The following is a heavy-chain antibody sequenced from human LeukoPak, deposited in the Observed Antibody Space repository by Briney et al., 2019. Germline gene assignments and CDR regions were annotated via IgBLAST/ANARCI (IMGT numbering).Heavy chain of an antibody. J-gene: IGHJ4*01. CDR3: VSAYGGLLDH. Sequence: PGGSLRLSCAASGFIFNTYEMNWVRQAPGKGLEWVSYISGTGTTIYYADSVKGRFTISRDNARHSLSLLMNSLRAEDTAIYYCVSAYGGLLDHWGQGTLVTVSS. CDR1: GFIFNTYE. D-gene: IGHD3-16*01. V-gene: IGHV3-48*03. CDR2: ISGTGTTI.